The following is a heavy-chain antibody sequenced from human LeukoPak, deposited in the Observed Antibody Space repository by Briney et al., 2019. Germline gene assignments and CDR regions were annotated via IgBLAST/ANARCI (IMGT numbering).Heavy chain of an antibody. CDR2: IYTSGST. J-gene: IGHJ5*02. CDR3: ARDLAFDP. D-gene: IGHD5-12*01. Sequence: SQTLSLTCTVSGGSISSGSYYWSWIRQPAGKGLEWIGRIYTSGSTNYNPSLKSRVTISVDTSKNQFSLKLSSVTVADTAVYYCARDLAFDPWGQGTLVTVSS. CDR1: GGSISSGSYY. V-gene: IGHV4-61*02.